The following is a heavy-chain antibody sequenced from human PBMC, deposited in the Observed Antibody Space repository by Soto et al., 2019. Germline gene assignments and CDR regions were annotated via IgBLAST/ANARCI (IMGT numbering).Heavy chain of an antibody. V-gene: IGHV4-39*01. CDR2: IYYSGNT. CDR3: GAPDYGAKGYYFET. Sequence: QLQLQESGPGLVKPSETLSLTCTVSSGSISSSSSYWGWIRQPPGKGLEWIGSIYYSGNTYYNPSRKCRVPISIDSSKTQFSLKLNSVTPADTAVNYCGAPDYGAKGYYFETWGEGTLVTVSS. CDR1: SGSISSSSSY. D-gene: IGHD4-17*01. J-gene: IGHJ4*02.